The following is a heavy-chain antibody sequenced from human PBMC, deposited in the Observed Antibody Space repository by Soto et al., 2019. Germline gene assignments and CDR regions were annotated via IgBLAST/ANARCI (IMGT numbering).Heavy chain of an antibody. CDR3: ARLYSSTWYDWFDP. D-gene: IGHD6-13*01. V-gene: IGHV1-69*13. CDR1: GCTFSSYA. Sequence: ASVKVSCKASGCTFSSYAISWVRQAPGQGLEWMGGLIPIFGTANYAQKFQGRVTITADESTSTAYMELSSLRSEDTAVYYCARLYSSTWYDWFDPWGQGTLVTVSS. J-gene: IGHJ5*02. CDR2: LIPIFGTA.